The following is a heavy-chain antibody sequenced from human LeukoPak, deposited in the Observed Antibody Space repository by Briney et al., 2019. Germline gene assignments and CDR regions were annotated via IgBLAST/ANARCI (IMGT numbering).Heavy chain of an antibody. V-gene: IGHV3-48*01. CDR1: GFNFIDYS. CDR3: ARDHRYAFDN. J-gene: IGHJ4*01. CDR2: IGISSGST. Sequence: PGGSLRLSCAASGFNFIDYSMNWVRQAPGKGLEWISYIGISSGSTKYADSVEGRFTISRDKARNSLYLQMNSLRVEDTAVYYCARDHRYAFDNWGHGTLVTVSS. D-gene: IGHD5-12*01.